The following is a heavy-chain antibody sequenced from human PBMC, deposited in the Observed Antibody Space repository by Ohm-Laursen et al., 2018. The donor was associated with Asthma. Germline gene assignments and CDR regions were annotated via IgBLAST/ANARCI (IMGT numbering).Heavy chain of an antibody. Sequence: SQTLSLTCIVSGGSISSGGYYWSWIRQHPGKGLEWIGYIYYSGSTYYNPSLKSRVTISVDTSKNQFSLKLSSVTAADTAVYYCARGVYSLFDYWGQGTLVTVSS. D-gene: IGHD5-18*01. CDR2: IYYSGST. J-gene: IGHJ4*02. V-gene: IGHV4-31*03. CDR1: GGSISSGGYY. CDR3: ARGVYSLFDY.